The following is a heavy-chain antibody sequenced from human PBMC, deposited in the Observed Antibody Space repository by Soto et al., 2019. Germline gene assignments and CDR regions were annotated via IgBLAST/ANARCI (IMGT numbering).Heavy chain of an antibody. Sequence: EVQLVDSGGGLVQRGGSLRHCCAASGFTFTGFWMAWVRQAPGKGLEWVANINQDGSQRYYMDSVKGRFTISRDNAEKSLYLQMNRLRAEDTAVYYCASTGDDYWGQGTLVTVSS. D-gene: IGHD3-10*01. CDR1: GFTFTGFW. V-gene: IGHV3-7*01. CDR2: INQDGSQR. CDR3: ASTGDDY. J-gene: IGHJ4*02.